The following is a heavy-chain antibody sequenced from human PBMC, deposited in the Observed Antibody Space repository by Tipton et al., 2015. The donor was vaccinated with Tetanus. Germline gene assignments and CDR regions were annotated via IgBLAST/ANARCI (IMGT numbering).Heavy chain of an antibody. Sequence: TLSLTCTVSGGSISSSSYYWGWIRQPPGKGLEWIGYIYYSGSTNYNPSLKSRVTISADTSKNQFSLKLSSVTAADTAVYYCAREAVTMGYYYYGMDVWGQGTTVTVSS. CDR1: GGSISSSSYY. J-gene: IGHJ6*02. CDR3: AREAVTMGYYYYGMDV. D-gene: IGHD4-17*01. V-gene: IGHV4-61*01. CDR2: IYYSGST.